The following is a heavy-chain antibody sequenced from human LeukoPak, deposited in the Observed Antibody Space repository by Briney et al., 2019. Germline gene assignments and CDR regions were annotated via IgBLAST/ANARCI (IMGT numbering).Heavy chain of an antibody. V-gene: IGHV3-21*01. J-gene: IGHJ5*02. D-gene: IGHD3-16*02. CDR3: AKGLRLGELSLNWFDP. CDR2: ISSSSSYI. CDR1: GFTFSSYS. Sequence: NTGGSLRLSCAASGFTFSSYSMNWVRQAPGKGLEWVSSISSSSSYIYYADSVKGRFTISRDNSKNTLYLQMNSLRAEDTAVYCCAKGLRLGELSLNWFDPWGQGTLVTVSS.